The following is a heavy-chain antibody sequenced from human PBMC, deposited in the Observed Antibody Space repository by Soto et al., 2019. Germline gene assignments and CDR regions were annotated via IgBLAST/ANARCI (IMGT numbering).Heavy chain of an antibody. CDR3: TRGYPYSPSVGNYYYYDGMDV. V-gene: IGHV4-31*03. D-gene: IGHD2-2*01. CDR1: GGPISSGGYY. CDR2: IYYGGST. Sequence: SETLSLTCTVSGGPISSGGYYWSWIRQHPGKGLEWIGYIYYGGSTYYNPSLKSRVTISVDTSKNQFSLKLSSVTAADTAVYYCTRGYPYSPSVGNYYYYDGMDVWGQGTTVTVSS. J-gene: IGHJ6*02.